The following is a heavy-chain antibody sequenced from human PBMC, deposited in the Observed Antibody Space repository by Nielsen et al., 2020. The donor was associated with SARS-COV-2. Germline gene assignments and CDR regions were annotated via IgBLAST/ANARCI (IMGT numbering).Heavy chain of an antibody. J-gene: IGHJ5*02. CDR3: ARHSNYYGSGTMSGWFDP. CDR2: IDPSDSYI. Sequence: GESLKISCKASGYGLSSYWISWVRQMPGKGLEWMGRIDPSDSYINYSPSFQGHVTISADKSISTAYLQWSSLKASDTAMYYCARHSNYYGSGTMSGWFDPWGQGTLVTVSS. CDR1: GYGLSSYW. D-gene: IGHD3-10*01. V-gene: IGHV5-10-1*01.